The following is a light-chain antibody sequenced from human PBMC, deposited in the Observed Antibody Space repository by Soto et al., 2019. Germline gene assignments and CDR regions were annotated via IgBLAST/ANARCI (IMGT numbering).Light chain of an antibody. CDR1: SSDVGTYDY. J-gene: IGLJ1*01. Sequence: QSALTQPPSASGSPGQSVTFSCTGTSSDVGTYDYVSWYQQYPGKAPKLLIYGVTRRPSGVPDRFSGSKSGNTAALTVSGLQAEGEADYYCSSYTSSGTLVFGAGTKVTVL. CDR3: SSYTSSGTLV. CDR2: GVT. V-gene: IGLV2-8*01.